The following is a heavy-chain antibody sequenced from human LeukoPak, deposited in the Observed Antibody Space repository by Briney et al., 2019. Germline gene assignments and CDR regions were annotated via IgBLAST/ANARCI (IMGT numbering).Heavy chain of an antibody. CDR2: IKQDGGEK. D-gene: IGHD3-10*01. CDR3: AREWNYYGSGIMDV. Sequence: GGSLRLSCAASGFTFSSYAVSWVRQAPGKGLEWVANIKQDGGEKYYVGSVKGRFTVSRDNAKNSLYLQMNSLRAEDTAVYYCAREWNYYGSGIMDVWGKGTTVTVSS. J-gene: IGHJ6*04. V-gene: IGHV3-7*01. CDR1: GFTFSSYA.